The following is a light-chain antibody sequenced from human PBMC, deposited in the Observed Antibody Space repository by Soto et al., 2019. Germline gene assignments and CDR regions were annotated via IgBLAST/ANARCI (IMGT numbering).Light chain of an antibody. J-gene: IGLJ1*01. CDR2: GNS. CDR3: QSYDSSLSGSYV. Sequence: QSVLTQPPSVSGAPGQRVTISCTGSSLNIGAGYDVHWYQQLPGTAPKLLIYGNSNRPSGVPDRFSSSKSGTSASLAITGLQAEDEADYYCQSYDSSLSGSYVFGTGTKLTVL. CDR1: SLNIGAGYD. V-gene: IGLV1-40*01.